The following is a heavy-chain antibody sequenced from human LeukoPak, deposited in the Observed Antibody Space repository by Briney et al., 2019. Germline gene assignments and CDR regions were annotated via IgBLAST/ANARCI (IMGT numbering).Heavy chain of an antibody. J-gene: IGHJ4*02. CDR3: ARASGDGPLFDY. CDR1: GFTFSSYA. CDR2: ISSSGSTI. D-gene: IGHD7-27*01. Sequence: PGGSLRLSCAASGFTFSSYAMSWVRQAPGKGLEWVSYISSSGSTIYYADSVKGRFTISRDNAKNSLYLQMNSLRAEDTAVYYCARASGDGPLFDYWGQGTLVTVSS. V-gene: IGHV3-48*04.